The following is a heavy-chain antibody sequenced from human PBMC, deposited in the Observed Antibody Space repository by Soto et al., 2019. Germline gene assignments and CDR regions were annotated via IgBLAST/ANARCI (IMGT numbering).Heavy chain of an antibody. CDR2: INHSGST. CDR1: GGSFSGYY. CDR3: ARTRFLEWLYYYGMDV. J-gene: IGHJ6*02. D-gene: IGHD3-3*01. V-gene: IGHV4-34*01. Sequence: SETLSLTCAVYGGSFSGYYWSWIRQPPGKGLEWIGEINHSGSTNYNPSLKSRVTISVDTSKNQFSLKLSSVTAADTAVYYCARTRFLEWLYYYGMDVWGQGTTVTVS.